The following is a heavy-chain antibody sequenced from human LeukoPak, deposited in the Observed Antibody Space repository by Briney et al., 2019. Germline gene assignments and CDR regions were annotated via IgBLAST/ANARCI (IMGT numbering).Heavy chain of an antibody. CDR3: TTLSFVWFGDDY. D-gene: IGHD3-10*01. J-gene: IGHJ4*02. CDR2: IKRKIEAEAT. V-gene: IGHV3-15*01. Sequence: PGGSLRLSCAVSGFTFNNAWMNWVRQAPGKGLEWVGRIKRKIEAEATDYAAPVKGRLTISRDDSKSTLYLQMNSLKSEDTAVYYCTTLSFVWFGDDYWGQGTLVTVS. CDR1: GFTFNNAW.